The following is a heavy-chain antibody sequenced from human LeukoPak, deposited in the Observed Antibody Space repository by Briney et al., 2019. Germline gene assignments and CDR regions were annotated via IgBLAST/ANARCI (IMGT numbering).Heavy chain of an antibody. V-gene: IGHV3-21*01. Sequence: GRTLRLSCAASGFTFSSYSMNWVRRAPGKGLEWGSSISSSSSYIYYADSSKGGFTIYRDNPKNSLHLQMNSLRAEDTAVYYCARERMGGPTAFDIWGQGTMVTVSS. CDR1: GFTFSSYS. CDR3: ARERMGGPTAFDI. J-gene: IGHJ3*02. D-gene: IGHD2-15*01. CDR2: ISSSSSYI.